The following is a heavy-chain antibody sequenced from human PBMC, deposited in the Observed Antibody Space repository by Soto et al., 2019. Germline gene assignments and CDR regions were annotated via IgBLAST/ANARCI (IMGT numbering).Heavy chain of an antibody. CDR3: ASQRGDDSNHYYYGMAV. V-gene: IGHV1-46*01. CDR1: GYTFTSYY. Sequence: QVQLVQSGAEVKKPGASVKVSCKASGYTFTSYYMHWVRQAPGQGLEWMGIINPSGGSTSYAQKFQGRVTMTRDTSTSAVYMELSSLRSEDTAVYYCASQRGDDSNHYYYGMAVWGQGTTVTVSS. J-gene: IGHJ6*02. CDR2: INPSGGST. D-gene: IGHD3-16*01.